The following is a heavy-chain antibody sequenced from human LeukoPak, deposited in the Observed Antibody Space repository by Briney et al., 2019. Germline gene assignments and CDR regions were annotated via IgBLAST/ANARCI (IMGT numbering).Heavy chain of an antibody. CDR3: ARDGLYATTGTTDAFDI. CDR1: GGSISSSNL. V-gene: IGHV4-4*02. J-gene: IGHJ3*02. D-gene: IGHD1-1*01. CDR2: IYHSGST. Sequence: SGTLSLTCAVSGGSISSSNLWSWVRQPPGKGLEWIGEIYHSGSTNYNPSLKSRVTISVDKSKNQFSLNLSSVTAADTAVYYCARDGLYATTGTTDAFDIWGQGTMVTVSS.